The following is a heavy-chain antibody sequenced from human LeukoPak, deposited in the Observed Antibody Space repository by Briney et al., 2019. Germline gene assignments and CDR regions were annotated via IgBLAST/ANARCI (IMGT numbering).Heavy chain of an antibody. CDR3: ARTYTNNACYHLY. CDR1: GLSVSSTF. D-gene: IGHD3-16*01. J-gene: IGHJ4*02. CDR2: VFGGGGT. Sequence: GGSLRLSCAASGLSVSSTFMSWVRQTPGKGLEWVSSVFGGGGTRYADSVMGRFTISRDNSKSTLYLQMNSLRAEDTAVYYCARTYTNNACYHLYCGQGTLVTVSS. V-gene: IGHV3-53*01.